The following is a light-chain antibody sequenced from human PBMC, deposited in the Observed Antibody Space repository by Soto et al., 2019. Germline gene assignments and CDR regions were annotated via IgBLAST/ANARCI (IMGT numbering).Light chain of an antibody. Sequence: IVLTHSPATLSVSPWARATLSFRASQSVSSNFLSWYQEKAGQAPRLLIYGASSRATGIPDRFSGSGSGTDFTLSISSLEPEDFAVYYCQQRSNWPPINFGQGTRLEI. V-gene: IGKV3D-20*02. CDR2: GAS. J-gene: IGKJ5*01. CDR1: QSVSSNF. CDR3: QQRSNWPPIN.